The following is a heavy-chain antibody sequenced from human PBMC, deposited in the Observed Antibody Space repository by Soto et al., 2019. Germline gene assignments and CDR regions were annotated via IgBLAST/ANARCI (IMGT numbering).Heavy chain of an antibody. Sequence: GGSLRLSCAASGFTVXSNYMSWVRQAPGKGLEWVSVIYSGGSTYYADSVKGRFTISRDNSKNTLYLQMNSLRAEDTAVYYCARENSYGYNYYYYGMDVWGQGTTVTVSS. V-gene: IGHV3-53*01. CDR2: IYSGGST. D-gene: IGHD5-18*01. CDR1: GFTVXSNY. J-gene: IGHJ6*02. CDR3: ARENSYGYNYYYYGMDV.